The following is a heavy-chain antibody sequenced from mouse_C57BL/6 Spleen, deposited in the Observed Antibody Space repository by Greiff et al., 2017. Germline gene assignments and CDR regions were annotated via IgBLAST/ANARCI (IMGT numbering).Heavy chain of an antibody. CDR3: ASSTLRRFAY. Sequence: VQLQQSGAELMKPGASVKLSCKATGYTFTGYWIEWVKQRPGHGLEWIGEILPGSGSTNYNEKLKGKATFTTDTSSNTAYMQLSSLTTEDSAIYYCASSTLRRFAYWGQGTLVTVSA. J-gene: IGHJ3*01. V-gene: IGHV1-9*01. CDR2: ILPGSGST. CDR1: GYTFTGYW. D-gene: IGHD2-12*01.